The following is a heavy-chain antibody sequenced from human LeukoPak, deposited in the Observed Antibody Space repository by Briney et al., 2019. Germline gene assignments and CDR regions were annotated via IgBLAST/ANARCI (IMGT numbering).Heavy chain of an antibody. D-gene: IGHD1-14*01. V-gene: IGHV1-69*05. CDR3: ARSRPATATQSRFPEEEEPDAFDI. J-gene: IGHJ3*02. CDR2: IIPIFGTA. CDR1: GGTFSSYA. Sequence: SVKVSCKASGGTFSSYAISWVRQAPGQGLEWMGGIIPIFGTANYAQKFQGRVTMTRDTSTSTVYMQLSSLRSEDTAVYYCARSRPATATQSRFPEEEEPDAFDIWGQGTMVTVSS.